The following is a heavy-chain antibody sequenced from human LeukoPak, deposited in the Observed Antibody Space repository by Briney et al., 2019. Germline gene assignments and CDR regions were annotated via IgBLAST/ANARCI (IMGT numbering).Heavy chain of an antibody. CDR3: AREGAGDGHIDY. CDR2: ISAYNGNT. J-gene: IGHJ4*02. CDR1: GYTFTSDD. V-gene: IGHV1-18*01. D-gene: IGHD7-27*01. Sequence: ASVKVSCKASGYTFTSDDIDWVRQATGQGLEWMGWISAYNGNTNYAQKLQGRVTMTTDTSTSTAYMELRSLRSDDTAVYYCAREGAGDGHIDYWGQGTLVTVSS.